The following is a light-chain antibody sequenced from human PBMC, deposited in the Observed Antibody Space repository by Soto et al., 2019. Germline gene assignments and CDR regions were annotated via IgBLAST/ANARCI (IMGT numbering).Light chain of an antibody. CDR2: GAS. V-gene: IGKV3-15*01. Sequence: ETVMTQSPATLSVSPGGRATLSCRASQSISDTLAWYQQKPGQAPRLLIHGASTRATGIPARFSGSGSGTEFTLTISSLQSEDFAVYHCQQYHNWPWTFGQGTKVDIK. CDR3: QQYHNWPWT. CDR1: QSISDT. J-gene: IGKJ1*01.